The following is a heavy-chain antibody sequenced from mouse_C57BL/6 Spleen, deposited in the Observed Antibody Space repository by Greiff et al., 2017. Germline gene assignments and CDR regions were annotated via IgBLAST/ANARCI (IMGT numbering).Heavy chain of an antibody. CDR2: IYPGDGDT. J-gene: IGHJ2*01. CDR1: GYAFSSSW. Sequence: QVQLQQSGPELVKPGASVKISCKASGYAFSSSWMNWVKQRPGKGLEWIGRIYPGDGDTNYNGKFKGKATLTADKSSSTAYMQLSSLTSEDSAVYFCARSLYGNYPDYWGQGTTLTVSS. CDR3: ARSLYGNYPDY. V-gene: IGHV1-82*01. D-gene: IGHD2-1*01.